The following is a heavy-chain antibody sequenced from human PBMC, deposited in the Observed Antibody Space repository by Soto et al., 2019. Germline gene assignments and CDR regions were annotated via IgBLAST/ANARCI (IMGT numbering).Heavy chain of an antibody. CDR3: ARQIGGGSFNSYCYYYGMDV. Sequence: QVQLVQSGAEVKKPGASVKVSCKASGYTFTGYYMHWVRQAPGQGLEWMGWINPNSGGTNYAQKFQGWVTMTRDTSISTAYMELSRLRSDDTAVYYCARQIGGGSFNSYCYYYGMDVWGQGTTVTVSS. CDR1: GYTFTGYY. D-gene: IGHD2-15*01. V-gene: IGHV1-2*04. CDR2: INPNSGGT. J-gene: IGHJ6*02.